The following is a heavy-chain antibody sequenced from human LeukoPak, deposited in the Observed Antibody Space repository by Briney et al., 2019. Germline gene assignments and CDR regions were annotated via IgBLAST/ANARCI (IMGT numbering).Heavy chain of an antibody. Sequence: ASVKVSCKAAGYTFTSYGISCVRQAPGQGLEWMGWISAYNGNTNYAQKLQGRVTMTTDTSTSTAYMELRSLRSDDTAVYYCARTTYGSGSYVLYYYYYMDVWGKGTTVTFSS. D-gene: IGHD3-10*01. CDR3: ARTTYGSGSYVLYYYYYMDV. CDR1: GYTFTSYG. J-gene: IGHJ6*03. CDR2: ISAYNGNT. V-gene: IGHV1-18*01.